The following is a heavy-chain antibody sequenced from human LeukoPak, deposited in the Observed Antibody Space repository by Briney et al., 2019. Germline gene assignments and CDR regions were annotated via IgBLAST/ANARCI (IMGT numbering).Heavy chain of an antibody. CDR3: ARWYYYGSGSFDY. CDR2: ISSGGTTM. D-gene: IGHD3-10*01. Sequence: GGSLRLSCAASGLTFSNYHMSWIRQAPGKGLEWVSYISSGGTTMYYADSVKGRFTISRDNAKNSLYLQMNSLRAEDTAVYYCARWYYYGSGSFDYWGQGTLVTVSS. V-gene: IGHV3-11*01. CDR1: GLTFSNYH. J-gene: IGHJ4*02.